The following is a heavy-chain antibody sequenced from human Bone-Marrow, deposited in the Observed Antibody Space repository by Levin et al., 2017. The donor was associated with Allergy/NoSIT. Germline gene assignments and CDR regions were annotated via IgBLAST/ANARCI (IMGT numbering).Heavy chain of an antibody. D-gene: IGHD4-17*01. CDR1: GFIFADYA. CDR3: AKAGTTVMLDYSYLDV. Sequence: GESLKISCRISGFIFADYAMNWVCQAPGRGLEWVSSLDGSSGKTHYADSVKGRFTISREYSKNTLFLQMNSLRVEDTARYYCAKAGTTVMLDYSYLDVWGEGTAVTVSS. CDR2: LDGSSGKT. V-gene: IGHV3-23*01. J-gene: IGHJ6*03.